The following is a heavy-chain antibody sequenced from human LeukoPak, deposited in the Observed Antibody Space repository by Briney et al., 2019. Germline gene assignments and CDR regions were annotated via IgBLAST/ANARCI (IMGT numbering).Heavy chain of an antibody. J-gene: IGHJ4*02. V-gene: IGHV4-30-2*01. Sequence: SETLSLTCTVSGGSISSGGYYWSWIRQPPGKGLEWIGYIYHSGSTYYNPSLKSRVTISVDRSKNQFSLKLSSVTAADTAVYYCARTEGTGDITDWGQGTLVTVSS. CDR1: GGSISSGGYY. D-gene: IGHD7-27*01. CDR2: IYHSGST. CDR3: ARTEGTGDITD.